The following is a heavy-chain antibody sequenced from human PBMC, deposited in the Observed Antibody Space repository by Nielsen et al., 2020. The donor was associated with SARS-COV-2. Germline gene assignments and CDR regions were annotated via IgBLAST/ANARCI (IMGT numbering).Heavy chain of an antibody. J-gene: IGHJ4*02. CDR1: GFTFSSYS. D-gene: IGHD1-26*01. CDR3: ARDSAGGIGGY. CDR2: ISSSSSYI. Sequence: GASLKISCAASGFTFSSYSMNWVRQAPGKGLEWVSSISSSSSYIYYADSVKGRFTISRDNAKNSLYLQMNSLRAEDTAVYYCARDSAGGIGGYWGQGTLVTVSS. V-gene: IGHV3-21*01.